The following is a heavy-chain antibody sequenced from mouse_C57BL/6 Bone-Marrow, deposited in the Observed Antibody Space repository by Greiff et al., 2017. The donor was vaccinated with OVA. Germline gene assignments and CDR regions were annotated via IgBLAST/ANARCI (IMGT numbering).Heavy chain of an antibody. D-gene: IGHD1-1*01. CDR2: IRNKANGYTT. CDR3: ARYGGSSPFAY. Sequence: EVQLVESGGGLVQPGGSLSLSCAASGFTFTDYYMSWVRQPPGKALEWLGFIRNKANGYTTEYSASVKGRFTISRDNSQSILCLQMNALRAEDSATYYCARYGGSSPFAYWGQGTLVTVSA. V-gene: IGHV7-3*01. J-gene: IGHJ3*01. CDR1: GFTFTDYY.